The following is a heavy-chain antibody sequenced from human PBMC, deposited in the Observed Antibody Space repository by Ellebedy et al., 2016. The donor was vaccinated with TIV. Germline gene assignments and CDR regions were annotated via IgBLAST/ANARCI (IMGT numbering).Heavy chain of an antibody. V-gene: IGHV7-4-1*01. J-gene: IGHJ4*02. CDR1: RYTFTSYA. CDR3: ATLKSYLSASGRYNNWYFDY. CDR2: TNTNTGNP. D-gene: IGHD3-10*01. Sequence: AASVTVSCKASRYTFTSYALNWVRQAPGQGLEWMGWTNTNTGNPTYARAFTGRLVFSLDTSVTTAFRQIRSLKTEDIAVYYGATLKSYLSASGRYNNWYFDYWGQGTLVTVSS.